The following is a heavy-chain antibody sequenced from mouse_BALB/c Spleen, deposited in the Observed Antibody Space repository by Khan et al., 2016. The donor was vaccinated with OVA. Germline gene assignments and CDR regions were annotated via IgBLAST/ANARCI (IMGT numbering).Heavy chain of an antibody. CDR3: TRRGLYVIFAY. V-gene: IGHV1-7*01. CDR2: INPSTSYI. CDR1: GYTFTTYW. J-gene: IGHJ3*01. D-gene: IGHD2-12*01. Sequence: QVQLQQSGAELAKPGASVKMSCKASGYTFTTYWMHWIKQRPGQGLEWIGYINPSTSYIEYNQKFKDKATLTADKSSSTAYMQLSSLTSEDSAIYYCTRRGLYVIFAYGGQGTLVTVST.